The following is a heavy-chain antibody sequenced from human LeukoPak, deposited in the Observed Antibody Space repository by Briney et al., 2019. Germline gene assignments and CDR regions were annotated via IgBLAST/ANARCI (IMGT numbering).Heavy chain of an antibody. CDR3: ARSGGGYRLDY. J-gene: IGHJ4*02. V-gene: IGHV3-7*01. CDR1: GFTFSSYW. D-gene: IGHD1-26*01. CDR2: IKQDGSEK. Sequence: GGSLRLSCAASGFTFSSYWMSWVRQAPGKGLEWVANIKQDGSEKYYVDSVKGRFTISRDNAKSSLYLQMNSLRAEDTAVYYCARSGGGYRLDYWGQGTLVTVSS.